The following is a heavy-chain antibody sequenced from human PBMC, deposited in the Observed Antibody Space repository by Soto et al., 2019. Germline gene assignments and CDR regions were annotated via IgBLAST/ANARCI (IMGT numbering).Heavy chain of an antibody. Sequence: QDHLVQSGPEVKRPGASVRISCKASGFTFTDYSLHWVRQAPGQGLEWMGWIDIGNGNRKYSQELQGRVTITSDTSASTEYMDLNSLKFEDTAVYYCATEGRSGWYDYWGQGTLVTVSS. D-gene: IGHD6-19*01. CDR1: GFTFTDYS. J-gene: IGHJ4*02. CDR2: IDIGNGNR. CDR3: ATEGRSGWYDY. V-gene: IGHV1-3*04.